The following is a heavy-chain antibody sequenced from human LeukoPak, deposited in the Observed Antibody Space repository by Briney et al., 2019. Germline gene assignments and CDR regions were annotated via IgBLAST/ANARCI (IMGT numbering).Heavy chain of an antibody. CDR1: GFTFSSYA. Sequence: PGGSLRLSCAASGFTFSSYAMHWVRQAPGKGLEWVAVISYDGSYKYYADSVKGRFTISRDNSKNTLYLQMNSLRAEDTAVYYCARGVINRIAVPYMDVWGKGTTVTVSS. CDR3: ARGVINRIAVPYMDV. CDR2: ISYDGSYK. V-gene: IGHV3-30*04. J-gene: IGHJ6*03. D-gene: IGHD6-19*01.